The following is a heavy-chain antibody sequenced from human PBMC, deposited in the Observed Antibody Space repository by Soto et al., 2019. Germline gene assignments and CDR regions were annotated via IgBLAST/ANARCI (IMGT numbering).Heavy chain of an antibody. CDR1: GDSVSSNSAA. D-gene: IGHD2-2*01. J-gene: IGHJ3*02. CDR2: TYYRSKWYN. Sequence: QVQLQQSGPGLVKPSQTLSLTCAISGDSVSSNSAAWNWIRQSPSRGLEWLGRTYYRSKWYNDYAVYVKTRIAINPDTCKNQFSLQLNSVTPEDTAVYYCAREGYCSSTSPTDAFDIWGQGTMVTVSS. V-gene: IGHV6-1*01. CDR3: AREGYCSSTSPTDAFDI.